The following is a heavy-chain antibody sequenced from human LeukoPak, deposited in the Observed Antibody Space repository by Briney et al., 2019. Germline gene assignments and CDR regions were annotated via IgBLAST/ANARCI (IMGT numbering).Heavy chain of an antibody. CDR1: GYTFTGYH. CDR3: VRAQYTTVTTKYFDY. V-gene: IGHV1-2*02. J-gene: IGHJ4*02. CDR2: INCNSVGT. Sequence: ASVTDSFKASGYTFTGYHIHWVRQAPGKRLEWMGWINCNSVGTDLAQKFQGRVTMSRATAISTAYMEMRRLRSDGTAMYYCVRAQYTTVTTKYFDYWGQGALVTVSS. D-gene: IGHD4-17*01.